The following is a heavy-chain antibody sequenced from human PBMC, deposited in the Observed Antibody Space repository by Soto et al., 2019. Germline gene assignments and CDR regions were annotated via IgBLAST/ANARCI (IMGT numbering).Heavy chain of an antibody. D-gene: IGHD4-17*01. CDR2: VSPDHGNA. V-gene: IGHV1-8*01. J-gene: IGHJ4*02. CDR3: AVTTGY. CDR1: GYTFTDYD. Sequence: QVRVEQSGAEVKKPGASVKVSCKTSGYTFTDYDINWVRQAPGQGLEWMGWVSPDHGNAGYAQQFQGRVTMTSDTSISTVFMELTNLRSEDTAVYYCAVTTGYWGQGTMVTVS.